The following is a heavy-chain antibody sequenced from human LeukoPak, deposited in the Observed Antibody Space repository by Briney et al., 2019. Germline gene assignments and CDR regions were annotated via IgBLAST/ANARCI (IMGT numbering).Heavy chain of an antibody. CDR3: AKDPRGVVYYYGMDV. CDR2: ISGSGGST. CDR1: GFTFSRYA. D-gene: IGHD3-10*01. Sequence: GGSLTLSCAPSGFTFSRYAMIWVPQAPGKGLEGVSAISGSGGSTYYADSVKGRFTISRDNSKNTLYLQMNSLRAEDTAVYYCAKDPRGVVYYYGMDVWGQGTTVTVSS. J-gene: IGHJ6*02. V-gene: IGHV3-23*01.